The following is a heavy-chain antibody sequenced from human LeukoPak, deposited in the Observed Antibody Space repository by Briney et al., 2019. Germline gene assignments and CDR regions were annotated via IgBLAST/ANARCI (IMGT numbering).Heavy chain of an antibody. V-gene: IGHV3-30-3*01. J-gene: IGHJ4*02. CDR2: ISYDGSNK. Sequence: GGSLRLSCAASGFTFSSYAMHWVRQAPGKGLEWVAVISYDGSNKYYADSVKGRFTISRDNSKNTLYLQMNSLRAEDTAVYYCAKESSWGAARPTRFDHWGQGTLVTVSS. CDR3: AKESSWGAARPTRFDH. CDR1: GFTFSSYA. D-gene: IGHD6-6*01.